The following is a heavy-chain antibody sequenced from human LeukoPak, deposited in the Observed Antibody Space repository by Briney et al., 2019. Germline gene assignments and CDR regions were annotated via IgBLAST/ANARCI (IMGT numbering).Heavy chain of an antibody. CDR2: IWYDGSNK. J-gene: IGHJ4*02. D-gene: IGHD5-18*01. CDR1: GFTFSSYG. V-gene: IGHV3-33*01. Sequence: GRSLRLSCAASGFTFSSYGMHWVRQAPGKGLEWVAVIWYDGSNKYYADSVKGRFTFSRDNSKNTLYLQMNSLRAEDTAVYYCARDNVDTAMRFDYWGQGTLVTVSS. CDR3: ARDNVDTAMRFDY.